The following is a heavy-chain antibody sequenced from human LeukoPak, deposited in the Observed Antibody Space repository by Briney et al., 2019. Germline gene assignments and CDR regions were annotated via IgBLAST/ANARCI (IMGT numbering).Heavy chain of an antibody. Sequence: SVKVSCKDSGGTFSSYAISWVRQDPRQGLEWMGGIIPIFGTANYAQKFQRRVTITADESTSTAYMELSSLRSEDTAMYYCARDGVEMATAYFDYWGQGTLVTVSS. CDR2: IIPIFGTA. V-gene: IGHV1-69*01. CDR3: ARDGVEMATAYFDY. CDR1: GGTFSSYA. J-gene: IGHJ4*02. D-gene: IGHD5-24*01.